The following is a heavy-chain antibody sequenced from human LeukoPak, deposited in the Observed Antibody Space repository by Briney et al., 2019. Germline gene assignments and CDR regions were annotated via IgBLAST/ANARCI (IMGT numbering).Heavy chain of an antibody. J-gene: IGHJ4*02. D-gene: IGHD6-13*01. V-gene: IGHV4-34*01. CDR3: ASTTGYSRSIDY. CDR2: INHSGST. CDR1: GGSISSYY. Sequence: PSETLSLTCTVSGGSISSYYWSWIRQPPGKGLEWIGEINHSGSTNYNPSLKSRVTISVDKSKNQFSLKLSSVTAADTAVYYCASTTGYSRSIDYWGQGTLVTVSS.